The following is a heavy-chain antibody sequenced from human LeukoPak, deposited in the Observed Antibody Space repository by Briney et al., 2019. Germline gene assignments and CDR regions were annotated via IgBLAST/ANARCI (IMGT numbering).Heavy chain of an antibody. J-gene: IGHJ4*02. CDR3: ARATGYSYGYSSVYFDY. V-gene: IGHV1-69*06. D-gene: IGHD5-18*01. CDR2: IIPIFGTA. Sequence: ASVKVSCKASGGTFSSYAISWVRQAPGQGLEWMGGIIPIFGTANYAQKFQGRVTITADKSTSTAYMELSSLRSEDTAVYYCARATGYSYGYSSVYFDYWGQGTLVTVSS. CDR1: GGTFSSYA.